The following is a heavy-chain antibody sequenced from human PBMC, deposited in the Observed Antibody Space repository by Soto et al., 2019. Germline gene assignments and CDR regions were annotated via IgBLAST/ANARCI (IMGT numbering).Heavy chain of an antibody. V-gene: IGHV1-8*01. CDR3: ARGPRVAAGGAQRYMFEP. Sequence: QVQLVQSGAEVKKPGASVKVSCKASGYTFTSYDINWVRQATGQGLEWMGWMNPNSGNTGYAQKFQGRVTMTRNTSISTAYMELSSLRSEDTAVYYCARGPRVAAGGAQRYMFEPWGQGTLVTVSS. CDR2: MNPNSGNT. CDR1: GYTFTSYD. J-gene: IGHJ5*02. D-gene: IGHD2-15*01.